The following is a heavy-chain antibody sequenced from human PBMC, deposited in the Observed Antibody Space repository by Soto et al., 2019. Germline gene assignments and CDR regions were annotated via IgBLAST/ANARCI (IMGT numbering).Heavy chain of an antibody. CDR1: GGTFSSYA. V-gene: IGHV1-69*13. D-gene: IGHD3-10*01. CDR2: IIPIFGTA. Sequence: SVKVSCKASGGTFSSYAISWVRQAPGQGLEWMGGIIPIFGTANYAQKFQGRVTITADESTSTAYMELSSLKSEDTAVYYCARRARITMVRGVTIGYYYGMDVWGQGTTVTVSS. J-gene: IGHJ6*02. CDR3: ARRARITMVRGVTIGYYYGMDV.